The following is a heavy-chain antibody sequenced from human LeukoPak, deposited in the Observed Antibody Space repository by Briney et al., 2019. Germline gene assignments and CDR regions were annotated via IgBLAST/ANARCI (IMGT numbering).Heavy chain of an antibody. CDR2: ISSSGTTI. Sequence: GGSLRLSCAASGFTFSTYEMTWVRQAPGKGLEWVSYISSSGTTIYYADSVKGRFTISRDNAKNSLYLQMNSLRAEDTAVFYCARGAAVALDYWGQGTLVTVSS. CDR1: GFTFSTYE. CDR3: ARGAAVALDY. J-gene: IGHJ4*02. D-gene: IGHD6-19*01. V-gene: IGHV3-48*03.